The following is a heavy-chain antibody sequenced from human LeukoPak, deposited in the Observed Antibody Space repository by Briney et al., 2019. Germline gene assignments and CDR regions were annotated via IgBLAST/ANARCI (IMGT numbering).Heavy chain of an antibody. CDR2: MYYSGGT. Sequence: SETLSLTCTVSGGSISSSSHYWGWIRQPPGKGLEWIGSMYYSGGTYYNPSLKSRVTISIDTSKNQFSLKLNSVTAADTAVYYCARLVRYCSSDSCYHFDYWGQGTLVTVSS. CDR1: GGSISSSSHY. J-gene: IGHJ4*02. V-gene: IGHV4-39*01. CDR3: ARLVRYCSSDSCYHFDY. D-gene: IGHD2-2*01.